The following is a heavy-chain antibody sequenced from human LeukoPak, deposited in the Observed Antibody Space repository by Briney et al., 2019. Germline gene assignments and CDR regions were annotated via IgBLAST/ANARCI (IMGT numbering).Heavy chain of an antibody. D-gene: IGHD3-10*01. CDR2: IDFSGTSI. CDR1: GFTFSNSG. J-gene: IGHJ6*02. CDR3: AKDRTTGFGELFLAIMDV. Sequence: GGSLRLSCAASGFTFSNSGMTWVRQAPGKGLEWVSTIDFSGTSIYYADSVRGRFTISRDNAKSSVYLQMNSLRAEDTAVYYYAKDRTTGFGELFLAIMDVWGQGTTVTVSS. V-gene: IGHV3-21*04.